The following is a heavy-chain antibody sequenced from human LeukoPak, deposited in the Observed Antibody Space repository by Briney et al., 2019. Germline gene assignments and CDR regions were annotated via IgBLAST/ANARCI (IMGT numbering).Heavy chain of an antibody. D-gene: IGHD3-22*01. V-gene: IGHV3-64D*09. CDR2: ITSNGDTT. CDR3: VKDDSYYYDSSGRDS. Sequence: PGGSLRLSCSASGFTFSSYIMHWARQAPGKGLEYVLAITSNGDTTYYADSVKGRVTISRDNSKNTLYLQMSSLRAEDTAVYYCVKDDSYYYDSSGRDSWGQGTLVTVCS. J-gene: IGHJ4*02. CDR1: GFTFSSYI.